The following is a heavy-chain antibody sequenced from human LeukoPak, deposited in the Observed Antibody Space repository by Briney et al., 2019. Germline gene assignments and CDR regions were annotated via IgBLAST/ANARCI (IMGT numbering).Heavy chain of an antibody. CDR2: INPNSGGT. J-gene: IGHJ5*02. Sequence: ASVKVSCKASGYTFTGYYMHWVRQAPGQGLEWMGRINPNSGGTNYAQKFQGRVTMTRDTSISTAYMELSRLRPDDTAVDYCARDSSGWYTYNWFDPWGQGTLVTVSS. V-gene: IGHV1-2*06. CDR3: ARDSSGWYTYNWFDP. D-gene: IGHD6-19*01. CDR1: GYTFTGYY.